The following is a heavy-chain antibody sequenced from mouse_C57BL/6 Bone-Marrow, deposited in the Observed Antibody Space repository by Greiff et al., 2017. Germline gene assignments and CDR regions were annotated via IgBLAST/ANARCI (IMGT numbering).Heavy chain of an antibody. V-gene: IGHV1-52*01. CDR1: GYTFTSYW. CDR3: ARRKYDYDGDWYFDV. J-gene: IGHJ1*03. D-gene: IGHD2-4*01. Sequence: VKLQQPGAELVRPGSSVKLSCKASGYTFTSYWLHWVKQRPIQGLEWIGNIDSSDSETHYNQKFKDKATLTVDTSSSTAYMQLSILTSEDSAVYYCARRKYDYDGDWYFDVWGTGTTVTGSS. CDR2: IDSSDSET.